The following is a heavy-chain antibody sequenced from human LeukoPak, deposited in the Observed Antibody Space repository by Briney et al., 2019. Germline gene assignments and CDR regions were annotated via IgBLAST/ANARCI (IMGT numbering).Heavy chain of an antibody. V-gene: IGHV4-59*08. Sequence: PSETLSLTCTVSGGSINSYYWSWIRQPPGKGLEWIGDIYNSGSTNYNPSLRSRVTISIDTSKNQFSLKLSSVTAADTAVYYCAMTTIVVVPAAGDDAFDIWGQGTMVTVSS. CDR2: IYNSGST. J-gene: IGHJ3*02. CDR3: AMTTIVVVPAAGDDAFDI. D-gene: IGHD2-2*01. CDR1: GGSINSYY.